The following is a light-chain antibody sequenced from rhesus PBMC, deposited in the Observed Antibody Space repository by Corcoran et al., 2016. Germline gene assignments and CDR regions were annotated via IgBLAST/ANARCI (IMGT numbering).Light chain of an antibody. V-gene: IGKV1-74*01. CDR1: ENVNNY. CDR2: AAS. Sequence: DIQMTQSPSSLSASVGDRVTITCRASENVNNYLHWYQQKQGKATKLLIYAASTLQSGVPSRFSGRGSGTDYTFTITSLQPEDVATYYCQHSYGTPLTFGGGTKVEIK. CDR3: QHSYGTPLT. J-gene: IGKJ4*01.